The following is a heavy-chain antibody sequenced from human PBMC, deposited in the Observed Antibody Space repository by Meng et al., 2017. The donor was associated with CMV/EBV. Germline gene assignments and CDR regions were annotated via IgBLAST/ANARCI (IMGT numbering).Heavy chain of an antibody. J-gene: IGHJ4*02. CDR3: ARGYRGARWGDFDY. CDR1: GFTFSSYW. D-gene: IGHD1-1*01. V-gene: IGHV3-7*01. Sequence: GGPLRLSCAASGFTFSSYWMSWVRQAPGKGLEWVANIKQDGSEKYYVDSVKGRFTISRDNAKTSLYLQMNSLRAEDTAVYYCARGYRGARWGDFDYWGQGTLVTVSS. CDR2: IKQDGSEK.